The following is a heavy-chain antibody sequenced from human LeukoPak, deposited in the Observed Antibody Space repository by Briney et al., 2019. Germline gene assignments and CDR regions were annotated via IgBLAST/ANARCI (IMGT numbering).Heavy chain of an antibody. CDR3: ARGRGYSYGGRFDY. V-gene: IGHV3-74*01. D-gene: IGHD5-18*01. CDR2: INSDGSST. J-gene: IGHJ4*02. CDR1: GFTFSSYW. Sequence: PGGSLRLSCVGSGFTFSSYWMHWVRQGPGKGLVWVSRINSDGSSTSYADSVKGRFTISRDNAKNTLYLQMNSLRAEDTAVYYCARGRGYSYGGRFDYWGQGTLVTVSS.